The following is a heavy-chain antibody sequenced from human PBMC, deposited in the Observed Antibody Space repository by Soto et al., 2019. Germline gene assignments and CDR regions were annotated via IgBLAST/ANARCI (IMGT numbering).Heavy chain of an antibody. CDR3: VLRYFDWPWAFDI. D-gene: IGHD3-9*01. V-gene: IGHV1-46*01. Sequence: ASVKVSCKASGYTFTSYYMHWVRQAPGQGLEWMGIINPSGGIANYAQKFQGRVTITADKSTSTAYMELSSLRSEDTAVYYCVLRYFDWPWAFDIWGQGTMVTVSS. J-gene: IGHJ3*02. CDR2: INPSGGIA. CDR1: GYTFTSYY.